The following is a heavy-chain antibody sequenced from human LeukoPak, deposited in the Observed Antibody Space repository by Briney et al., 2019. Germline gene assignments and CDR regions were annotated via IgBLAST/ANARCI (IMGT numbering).Heavy chain of an antibody. CDR3: AKGGLLYQPF. V-gene: IGHV3-30-3*01. Sequence: GGSLRLSCAASGFTFSSYAMHWVRQAPGKGLEWVAVISYDGSNKYYADSVKGRFTISRDNSKNTLYLQMNSLRAEDTAVYYCAKGGLLYQPFWGQGTLVTVSS. D-gene: IGHD2-2*01. CDR2: ISYDGSNK. CDR1: GFTFSSYA. J-gene: IGHJ4*02.